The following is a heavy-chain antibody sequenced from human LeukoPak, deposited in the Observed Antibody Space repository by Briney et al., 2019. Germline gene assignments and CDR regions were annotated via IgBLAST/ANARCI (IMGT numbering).Heavy chain of an antibody. V-gene: IGHV4-59*02. CDR2: IYYSGST. Sequence: SETLSLTCTVSGGSVSSYYWGWIRQPPGKGLEWIGYIYYSGSTNYNPSLKSRVTISVDTSKNQFSLKLSSVTAADTAVYYCARDPGDYYDSSGYIGDAFDIWGQGTMVTVSS. D-gene: IGHD3-22*01. CDR1: GGSVSSYY. CDR3: ARDPGDYYDSSGYIGDAFDI. J-gene: IGHJ3*02.